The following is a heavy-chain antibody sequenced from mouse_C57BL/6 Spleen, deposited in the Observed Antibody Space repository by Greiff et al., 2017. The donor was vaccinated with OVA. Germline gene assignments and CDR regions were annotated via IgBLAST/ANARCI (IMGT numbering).Heavy chain of an antibody. D-gene: IGHD2-4*01. CDR2: IYPGSGST. V-gene: IGHV1-55*01. CDR3: AREDDYAWFAY. J-gene: IGHJ3*01. CDR1: GYTFTSYW. Sequence: QVQLQQPGAELVKPGDSVKMSCKASGYTFTSYWITWVKQRPGQGLEWIGDIYPGSGSTNYNEKFKSKATRTVDTSSSTAYMQLSGLTSEDSAVYYCAREDDYAWFAYWGQGTLVTVSA.